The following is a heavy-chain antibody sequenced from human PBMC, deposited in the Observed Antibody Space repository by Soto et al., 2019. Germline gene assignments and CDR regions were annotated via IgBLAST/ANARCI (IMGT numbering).Heavy chain of an antibody. Sequence: GSLSLSCATSGFTFSDYSMNWVRQAPGKGLEWVSSISSSGNYIYSADSVKGRFTISRDNTKSSLNLQMNSLRAEDTAVYYCARTGRWLQFEDYWGQGTLVTVSS. D-gene: IGHD5-12*01. J-gene: IGHJ4*02. V-gene: IGHV3-21*01. CDR2: ISSSGNYI. CDR3: ARTGRWLQFEDY. CDR1: GFTFSDYS.